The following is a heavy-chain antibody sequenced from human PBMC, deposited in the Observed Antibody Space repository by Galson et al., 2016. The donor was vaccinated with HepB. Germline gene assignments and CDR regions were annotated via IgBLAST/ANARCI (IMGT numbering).Heavy chain of an antibody. CDR3: SRGGSSSWYAHYFDY. D-gene: IGHD6-13*01. Sequence: SLRLSCAASGFTVSSNYMTWVRQPPGKGLECVSVIYSGGSTDYADSVKGRFTISRDNSKNTLYLQMNSLRTQDTAVYYCSRGGSSSWYAHYFDYWGQGTLVTVSS. V-gene: IGHV3-53*05. CDR1: GFTVSSNY. CDR2: IYSGGST. J-gene: IGHJ4*02.